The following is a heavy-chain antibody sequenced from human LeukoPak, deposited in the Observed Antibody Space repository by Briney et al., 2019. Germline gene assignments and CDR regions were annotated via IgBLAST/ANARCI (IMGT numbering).Heavy chain of an antibody. CDR2: IYTSGST. Sequence: SETLSLTCTVSGGSISSYYWSWIRQPAGKGLEWIGRIYTSGSTNYNPSLKSRVTMSVDTSKNQFSLKLSSVTAADTAVYYCARSPVEMLYYYYMDVWGKGTTVTVSS. J-gene: IGHJ6*03. V-gene: IGHV4-4*07. D-gene: IGHD5-24*01. CDR1: GGSISSYY. CDR3: ARSPVEMLYYYYMDV.